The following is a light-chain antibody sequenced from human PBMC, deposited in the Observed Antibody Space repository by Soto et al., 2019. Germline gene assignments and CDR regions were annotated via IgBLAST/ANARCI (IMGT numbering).Light chain of an antibody. CDR1: QILLDRAKNKNY. J-gene: IGKJ1*01. V-gene: IGKV4-1*01. CDR2: WAS. Sequence: DIVMTQSPDSLAVSLGERATFNCKSSQILLDRAKNKNYLAWYQQKSGQPPKLLIYWASLREPGVPDRFTGSGSGTDFTLTISSLQAEDVAVYYCQQYFTSPWTFGKGTKVEI. CDR3: QQYFTSPWT.